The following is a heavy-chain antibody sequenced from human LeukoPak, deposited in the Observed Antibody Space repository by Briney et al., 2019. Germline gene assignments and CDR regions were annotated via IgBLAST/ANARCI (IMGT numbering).Heavy chain of an antibody. V-gene: IGHV3-15*01. CDR3: TTVLLWFGELLRVFDY. Sequence: GGSLRLSCAASGFTFSNAWMSWVRQAPGKGVEWVGRIKSKTDGGTTDYAAPVKGRFTISRDDSKNTLYLQMNSLKTEDTAVYYCTTVLLWFGELLRVFDYWGQGTLVTVSS. J-gene: IGHJ4*02. CDR2: IKSKTDGGTT. CDR1: GFTFSNAW. D-gene: IGHD3-10*01.